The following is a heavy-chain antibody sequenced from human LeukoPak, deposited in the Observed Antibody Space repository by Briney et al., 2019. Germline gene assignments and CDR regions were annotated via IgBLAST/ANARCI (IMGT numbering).Heavy chain of an antibody. Sequence: GGSLRLSCAASGFTFSSYDMHWVRQATGKGLEWVSAIGTAGDTYYPGSVKGRFTISRENAKNSLYLQMNSLRAGDTAVYYCARGWMFRPYYYDSSGSYPHFDYWGQGTLVTVSS. CDR1: GFTFSSYD. CDR3: ARGWMFRPYYYDSSGSYPHFDY. CDR2: IGTAGDT. V-gene: IGHV3-13*01. J-gene: IGHJ4*02. D-gene: IGHD3-22*01.